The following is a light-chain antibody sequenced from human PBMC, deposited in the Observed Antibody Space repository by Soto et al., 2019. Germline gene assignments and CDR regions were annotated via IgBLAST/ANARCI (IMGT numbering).Light chain of an antibody. CDR2: EVS. CDR3: SSFAGSDNVV. CDR1: SSDVGGYNY. Sequence: QSALTQPPSASGSPGQSVTISCTGTSSDVGGYNYVSWLQQHPGKAPKLMIYEVSKRPSGVPGRFSGSKSGNTASLTVSGLQAEDEADYYCSSFAGSDNVVFGGGTKVTVL. J-gene: IGLJ2*01. V-gene: IGLV2-8*01.